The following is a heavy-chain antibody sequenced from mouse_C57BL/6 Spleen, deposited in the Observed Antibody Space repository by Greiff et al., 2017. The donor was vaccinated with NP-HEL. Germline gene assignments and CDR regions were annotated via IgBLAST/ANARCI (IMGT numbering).Heavy chain of an antibody. V-gene: IGHV1-64*01. Sequence: QVQLQQPGAELVKPGASVKLSCKASGYTFTSYWMHWVKQRPGQGLEWIGVIHPNSGSTNYNEKFKSKATLTVDKSSSTAYMQLSSLTSEDSAVYYCARSREKNYFDYWGQGTTLTVSS. CDR3: ARSREKNYFDY. CDR1: GYTFTSYW. CDR2: IHPNSGST. J-gene: IGHJ2*01.